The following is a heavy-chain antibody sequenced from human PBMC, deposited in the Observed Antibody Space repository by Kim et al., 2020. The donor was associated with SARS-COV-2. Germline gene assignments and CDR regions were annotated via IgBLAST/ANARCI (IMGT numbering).Heavy chain of an antibody. J-gene: IGHJ6*02. V-gene: IGHV3-7*01. CDR3: ARDPPSYGDSSGWYPPANYGMDV. CDR1: GFTFTSYW. Sequence: GGSLRLSCAASGFTFTSYWLSWVRQAPGKGLEWVANINQDGTEKYYVDSVKGRFTISRDNAKNSLYLQMNSLGAEDTAVYYCARDPPSYGDSSGWYPPANYGMDVWGQGTTVTVS. D-gene: IGHD6-19*01. CDR2: INQDGTEK.